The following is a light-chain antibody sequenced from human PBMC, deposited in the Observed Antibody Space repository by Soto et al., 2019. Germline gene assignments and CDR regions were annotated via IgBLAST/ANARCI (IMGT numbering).Light chain of an antibody. CDR2: VAS. J-gene: IGKJ2*01. Sequence: EIVLTQSPATLSLYPGDRVTLSCRASQSVGSYLACYQQKPGQAPRLLIYVASNRATGIPARFSGSGSGTDFTLTISSLEPEDFAVYFCQNRNNWPPDATFGQGTRLEIK. CDR3: QNRNNWPPDAT. CDR1: QSVGSY. V-gene: IGKV3-11*01.